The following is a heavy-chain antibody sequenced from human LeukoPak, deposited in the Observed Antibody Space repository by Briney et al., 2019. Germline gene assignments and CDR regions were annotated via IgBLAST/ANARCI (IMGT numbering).Heavy chain of an antibody. CDR2: IYYSGST. CDR3: AYSSGSTFDY. V-gene: IGHV4-59*01. CDR1: GGSISSYY. D-gene: IGHD6-19*01. Sequence: SETLSLTCTVYGGSISSYYWSWIRQPPGKGLEWIGYIYYSGSTNYNPSLKSRVTISVDTSKNQFSLKLSSVTAADTAVYYCAYSSGSTFDYWGQGTLVTVSS. J-gene: IGHJ4*02.